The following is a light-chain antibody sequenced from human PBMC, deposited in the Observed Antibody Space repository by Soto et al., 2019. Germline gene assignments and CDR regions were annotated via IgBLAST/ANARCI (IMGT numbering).Light chain of an antibody. CDR2: EVT. Sequence: QSALTQPPSASGSPGQSVTISCTGTSIDFGGNNYVSWYQQHPGKAPKLIIYEVTKRPSGVPDRFSGSMSGNTASLTVSGLQAEDEADYYCTSNGGGYSDVIFGGGTKLTVL. J-gene: IGLJ2*01. CDR1: SIDFGGNNY. CDR3: TSNGGGYSDVI. V-gene: IGLV2-8*01.